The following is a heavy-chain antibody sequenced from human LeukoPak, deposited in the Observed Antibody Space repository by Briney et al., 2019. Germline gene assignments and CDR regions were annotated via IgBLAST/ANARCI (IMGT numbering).Heavy chain of an antibody. CDR2: IYTSGST. CDR1: GGSISSGSYY. CDR3: ARGQEEWEVVQRAVNFDY. V-gene: IGHV4-61*02. J-gene: IGHJ4*02. D-gene: IGHD1-1*01. Sequence: SETLSLTCTVSGGSISSGSYYWSWIRQPAGKGLEWIGRIYTSGSTNYNPSLKSRVTISVDTSKNQFSLKLSSVTAADTAVYYCARGQEEWEVVQRAVNFDYWGQGTLVTVSS.